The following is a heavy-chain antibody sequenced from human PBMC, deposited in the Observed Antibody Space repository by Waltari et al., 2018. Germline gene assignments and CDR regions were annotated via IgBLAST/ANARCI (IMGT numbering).Heavy chain of an antibody. V-gene: IGHV4-59*01. J-gene: IGHJ4*02. CDR1: GGSISSYY. CDR2: IYYSGST. CDR3: ARATIVVVTTTQYYFDY. D-gene: IGHD2-21*02. Sequence: QVQLQESGPGLVKPSETLSLTCTVSGGSISSYYWSWIRQPPGKGLEWIGYIYYSGSTNYNPSLKSRVTISVETSKNQFSLKLSSVTAADTAVYYCARATIVVVTTTQYYFDYWGQGTLVTVSS.